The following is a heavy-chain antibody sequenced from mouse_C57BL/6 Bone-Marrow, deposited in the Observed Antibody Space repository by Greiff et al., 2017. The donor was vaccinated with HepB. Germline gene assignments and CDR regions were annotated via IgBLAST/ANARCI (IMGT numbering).Heavy chain of an antibody. Sequence: VKLMESGAELVRPGASVTLSCKASGYTFTDYEMHWVKQTPVHGLEWIGAIDPETGGTAYNQKFKGKAILTADKSSSTAYMELRSLTSEDSAVYYCTRSYYGSSFSYWGQGTLVTVSA. CDR2: IDPETGGT. D-gene: IGHD1-1*01. V-gene: IGHV1-15*01. CDR3: TRSYYGSSFSY. J-gene: IGHJ3*01. CDR1: GYTFTDYE.